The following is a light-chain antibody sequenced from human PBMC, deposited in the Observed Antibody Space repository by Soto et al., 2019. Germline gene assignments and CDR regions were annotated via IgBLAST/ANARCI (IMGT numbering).Light chain of an antibody. Sequence: DIQMTQSPSTLSATVGDRVTISCRASQSINTWLAWYQQKPGKAPKVLIFDASSLESGVPSRFSGSGSATEFTLTISSLQPDDFATYYCQQYSTYPWTFGQGTRV. CDR3: QQYSTYPWT. CDR1: QSINTW. V-gene: IGKV1-5*01. CDR2: DAS. J-gene: IGKJ1*01.